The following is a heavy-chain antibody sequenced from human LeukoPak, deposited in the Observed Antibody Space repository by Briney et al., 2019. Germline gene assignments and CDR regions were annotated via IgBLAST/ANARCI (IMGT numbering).Heavy chain of an antibody. D-gene: IGHD4-17*01. V-gene: IGHV1-69*05. Sequence: SVKVSCKTSGGTFNNSAISWVRQAPGQGLEWLGGIMPLFGTAGYAQKFQGRFTITKDQSTSTVYLELTSLTSDDTAVYNCARDVHGDYGSGWFDPWGQGTLVSVSS. CDR2: IMPLFGTA. CDR3: ARDVHGDYGSGWFDP. J-gene: IGHJ5*02. CDR1: GGTFNNSA.